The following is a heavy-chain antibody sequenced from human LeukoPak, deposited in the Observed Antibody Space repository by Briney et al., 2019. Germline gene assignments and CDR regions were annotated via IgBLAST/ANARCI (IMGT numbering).Heavy chain of an antibody. J-gene: IGHJ6*02. Sequence: GESLKISCEGSGYRFTNYWIAWVRQMPGKALEWMGLIYPGDSDARYSPSFQGQVTISADKSINTVYLQWNSLKASDSAMYYCARHTSSWYSASSSGMDVWGQGTTVTVSS. CDR2: IYPGDSDA. CDR1: GYRFTNYW. D-gene: IGHD6-13*01. V-gene: IGHV5-51*01. CDR3: ARHTSSWYSASSSGMDV.